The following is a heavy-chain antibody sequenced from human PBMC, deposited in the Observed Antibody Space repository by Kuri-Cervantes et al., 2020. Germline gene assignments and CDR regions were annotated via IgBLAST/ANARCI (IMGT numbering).Heavy chain of an antibody. J-gene: IGHJ4*02. CDR2: INAGNGNT. V-gene: IGHV1-3*01. CDR1: GYTFTSYA. Sequence: ASVKVSCKASGYTFTSYAMHWVRQAPGQRLEWMGWINAGNGNTKYSQKFQGRVTMTRDTSTSTVYMELSSLRSEDTAVYYCARGVVPAAMGIDYWGQGTLVTVSS. D-gene: IGHD2-2*01. CDR3: ARGVVPAAMGIDY.